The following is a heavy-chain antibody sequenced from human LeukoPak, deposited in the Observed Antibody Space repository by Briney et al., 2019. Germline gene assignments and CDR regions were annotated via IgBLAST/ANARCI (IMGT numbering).Heavy chain of an antibody. V-gene: IGHV4-39*07. CDR3: ARDTVTTGLYCYYYYMDV. D-gene: IGHD4-17*01. Sequence: SETLSLTCTVSGGSISSSSYYWGWIRQPPGKGLEWIGSIYYSGSTYYNPSLKSRVTISVDTSKNQFSLKLSSVTAADTAVYYCARDTVTTGLYCYYYYMDVWGKGTTVTVSS. CDR2: IYYSGST. CDR1: GGSISSSSYY. J-gene: IGHJ6*03.